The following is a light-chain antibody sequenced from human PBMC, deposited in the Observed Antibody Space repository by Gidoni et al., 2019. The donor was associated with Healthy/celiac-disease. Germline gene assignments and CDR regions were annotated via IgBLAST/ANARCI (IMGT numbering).Light chain of an antibody. V-gene: IGKV4-1*01. CDR1: QSVLYSSNNKNY. Sequence: DIVMTQSPDSLAVSLGERAPINCKSSQSVLYSSNNKNYLAWYQQKPGQPPKLLIYWASTRESGGPDRFSGSGSGTDFTLTISSLQAEDVAVYYCQQYYSTPWTFGQGTKVEIK. CDR2: WAS. CDR3: QQYYSTPWT. J-gene: IGKJ1*01.